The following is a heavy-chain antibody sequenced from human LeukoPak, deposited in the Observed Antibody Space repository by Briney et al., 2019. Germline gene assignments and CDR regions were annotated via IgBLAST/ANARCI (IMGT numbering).Heavy chain of an antibody. CDR1: GFPFSSYA. CDR3: ASPYSGYDYNFDY. J-gene: IGHJ4*02. Sequence: GGSLRLSCSASGFPFSSYAMHWVRQAPGRGLEYVSSISSNGGSTYYADSVKGRFTISRDNSKNTLFLQMSSLGAEDTAVYYCASPYSGYDYNFDYWGQGTLVTVSS. V-gene: IGHV3-64D*06. CDR2: ISSNGGST. D-gene: IGHD5-12*01.